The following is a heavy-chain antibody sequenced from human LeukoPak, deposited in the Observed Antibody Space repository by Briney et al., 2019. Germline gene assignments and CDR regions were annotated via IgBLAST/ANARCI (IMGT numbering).Heavy chain of an antibody. CDR2: IHYTGRT. CDR3: ARSFNPDYYDSSGYGRGFDY. D-gene: IGHD3-22*01. Sequence: SETLSLTCAVSGGSISSHYWSWLRQPPGEGLEWIAYIHYTGRTNYNPSLKGRVTISVDTSNSQFSLNLNSVTAADTAVYYCARSFNPDYYDSSGYGRGFDYWGQGTLVTVSS. V-gene: IGHV4-59*11. CDR1: GGSISSHY. J-gene: IGHJ4*02.